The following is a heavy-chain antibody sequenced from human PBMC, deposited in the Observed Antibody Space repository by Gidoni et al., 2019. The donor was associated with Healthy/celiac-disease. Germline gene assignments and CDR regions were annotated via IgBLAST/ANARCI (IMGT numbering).Heavy chain of an antibody. V-gene: IGHV2-5*02. CDR3: AHRRKSGRPFDY. D-gene: IGHD6-25*01. J-gene: IGHJ4*02. Sequence: QITLKESGPTLVKPTQTLTLACSLSGFSLSSPGVGVAWIRQPPGKALEWLALVYWDDDKRYSPSLQSRLAIAKDTSKNQVVLTMTNMDPVDTATYYCAHRRKSGRPFDYWGQGTLVTVSS. CDR1: GFSLSSPGVG. CDR2: VYWDDDK.